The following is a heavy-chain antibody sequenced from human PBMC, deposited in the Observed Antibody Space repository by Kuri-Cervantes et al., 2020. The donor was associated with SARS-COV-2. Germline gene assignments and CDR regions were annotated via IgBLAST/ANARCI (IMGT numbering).Heavy chain of an antibody. Sequence: SETLSLTCAVYGGSFSGYYWSWIRQPPGKGLEWIGEINHSGSTNYNPSLKSRVTISVDTSKNQFSLKLSSVTAADTAVYYCARDVPFDYWGQGTLVTVSS. V-gene: IGHV4-34*01. J-gene: IGHJ4*02. CDR1: GGSFSGYY. CDR3: ARDVPFDY. CDR2: INHSGST.